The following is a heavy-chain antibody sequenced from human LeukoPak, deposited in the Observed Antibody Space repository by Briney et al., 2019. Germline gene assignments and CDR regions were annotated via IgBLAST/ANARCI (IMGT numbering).Heavy chain of an antibody. Sequence: GSLRLSCAASGFTFSSYAMSWVRQAPGKGLEWIGEINHSGSTNYNPSLKSRVTISVDTSKNQFSLKLSSVTAADTAVYYCARGGNCSSTSCYTSGSVWFDPWGQGTLVTVSS. CDR1: GFTFSSYA. CDR2: INHSGST. V-gene: IGHV4-34*01. D-gene: IGHD2-2*02. CDR3: ARGGNCSSTSCYTSGSVWFDP. J-gene: IGHJ5*02.